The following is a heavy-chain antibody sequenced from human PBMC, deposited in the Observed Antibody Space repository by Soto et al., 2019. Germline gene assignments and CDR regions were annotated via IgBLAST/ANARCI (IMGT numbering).Heavy chain of an antibody. CDR1: GGTLRCYY. CDR3: ARSYRRYCSGGSCYSYYYYYMDV. V-gene: IGHV4-59*01. CDR2: IYYSGST. Sequence: SGTLSPTLPFSGGTLRCYYWVRVRQPPGEGLEGSWYIYYSGSTNYNPSLKSRVTISVDTSKNQFSLKLSSVTAADTAVYYCARSYRRYCSGGSCYSYYYYYMDVWGKGTTVTVSS. D-gene: IGHD2-15*01. J-gene: IGHJ6*03.